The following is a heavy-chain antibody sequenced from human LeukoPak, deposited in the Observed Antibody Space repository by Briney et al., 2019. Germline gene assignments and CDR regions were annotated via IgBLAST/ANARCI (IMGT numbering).Heavy chain of an antibody. D-gene: IGHD6-19*01. V-gene: IGHV4-4*07. CDR2: IHTSGST. J-gene: IGHJ4*02. CDR1: GGSISSYY. Sequence: SETLSLTCTVSGGSISSYYWNWIRQPAGKGLEWIGRIHTSGSTNYNASRKSRITMSVDTSKNQFSLKLSSVTAADTALYYCARGKVVPGTPGPNSWAYWGQGPPVTVSS. CDR3: ARGKVVPGTPGPNSWAY.